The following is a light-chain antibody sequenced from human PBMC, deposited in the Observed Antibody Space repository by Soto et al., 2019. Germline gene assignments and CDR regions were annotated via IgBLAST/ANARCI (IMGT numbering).Light chain of an antibody. Sequence: DIVMTQSPDSLAVSLGERATINCKSSQSVLYSSNNKNYLAWYQQKPGQPPKLLIYWASTRESGVPDRFSGSGFGTYFTLTLSSRQAEDVAVYYCQQYYGTPHTFGQGTKLEIK. J-gene: IGKJ2*01. CDR1: QSVLYSSNNKNY. CDR3: QQYYGTPHT. CDR2: WAS. V-gene: IGKV4-1*01.